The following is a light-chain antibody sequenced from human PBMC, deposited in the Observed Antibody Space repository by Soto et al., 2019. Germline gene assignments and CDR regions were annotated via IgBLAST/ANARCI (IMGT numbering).Light chain of an antibody. CDR2: LEGSGSY. J-gene: IGLJ2*01. V-gene: IGLV4-60*02. CDR3: ETWDSNTRV. CDR1: SGHSSYI. Sequence: QPVLTQSSSASSSLGSSVKLTCTLSSGHSSYIIAWHQQQPGKAPRYLMKLEGSGSYNKGSGVPDRFSGSSSGADRYLTISNLQFEDEADYYYETWDSNTRVFGGVTKLTVL.